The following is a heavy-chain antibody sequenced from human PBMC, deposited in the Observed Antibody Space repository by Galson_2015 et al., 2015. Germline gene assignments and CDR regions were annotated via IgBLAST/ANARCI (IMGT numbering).Heavy chain of an antibody. CDR1: GFTFSSYA. CDR3: AKNYDYGDSSFDY. CDR2: ISGSGGST. J-gene: IGHJ4*02. Sequence: SLRLSCAASGFTFSSYAMSWVRQTPGEGLEWVSAISGSGGSTYYADSVKGRFTISRDNSKNTLYLQMNSLRAEDTAVYYCAKNYDYGDSSFDYWGQGTLVTVSS. D-gene: IGHD4-17*01. V-gene: IGHV3-23*01.